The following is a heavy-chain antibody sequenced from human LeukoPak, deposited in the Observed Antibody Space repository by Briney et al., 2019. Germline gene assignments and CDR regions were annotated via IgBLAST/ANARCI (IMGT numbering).Heavy chain of an antibody. J-gene: IGHJ4*02. V-gene: IGHV3-30-3*01. D-gene: IGHD6-19*01. Sequence: GGSLRLSCAASGFTFSSYAMHWVRQAPGKGLEWVAVISYDGSNKYYADSVKGRFTISRDNSKNTLYLQMNSLRAEDTAVYYCAKELSGGWSFDYWGQGTLVTVSS. CDR1: GFTFSSYA. CDR2: ISYDGSNK. CDR3: AKELSGGWSFDY.